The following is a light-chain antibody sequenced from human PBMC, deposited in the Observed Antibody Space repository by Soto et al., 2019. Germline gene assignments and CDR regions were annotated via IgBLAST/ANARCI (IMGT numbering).Light chain of an antibody. CDR1: QGISTN. CDR3: QPYNNWPLT. CDR2: DTS. V-gene: IGKV3-15*01. Sequence: EVVMTQSPATLSVSPGDGATLSCRASQGISTNLAWYQQKPGQSPRLLIYDTSTRATGVPTRFSGSRSGAEFTLTINSLQSEDFAVYYCQPYNNWPLTFGGGTKVDIK. J-gene: IGKJ4*01.